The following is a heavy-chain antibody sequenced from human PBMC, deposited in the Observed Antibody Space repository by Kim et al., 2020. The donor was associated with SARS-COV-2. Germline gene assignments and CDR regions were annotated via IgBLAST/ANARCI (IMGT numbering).Heavy chain of an antibody. D-gene: IGHD6-19*01. Sequence: SETMSLTCTVSGGSISSGGYYWSWIRQHPGKGLEWIGYIYYSGRTYYNPSLKSRVTISVDTSKNQFSLKLSSVTAADTAVYYCARGNSSGWYGLYAFDIWGQGTMVTVSS. CDR1: GGSISSGGYY. V-gene: IGHV4-31*03. CDR2: IYYSGRT. J-gene: IGHJ3*02. CDR3: ARGNSSGWYGLYAFDI.